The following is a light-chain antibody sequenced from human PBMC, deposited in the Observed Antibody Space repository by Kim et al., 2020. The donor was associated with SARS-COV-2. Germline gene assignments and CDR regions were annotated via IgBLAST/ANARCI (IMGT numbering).Light chain of an antibody. Sequence: SASVGDRVTITCRASQRITNHLNWYQQKPGKAPKLLIYAASTLQSGVPSRFSGSGSGTDFSLTISSLQPEDSTTYYCQQSYSIPYTFGQGTNLEI. J-gene: IGKJ2*01. CDR2: AAS. CDR1: QRITNH. V-gene: IGKV1-39*01. CDR3: QQSYSIPYT.